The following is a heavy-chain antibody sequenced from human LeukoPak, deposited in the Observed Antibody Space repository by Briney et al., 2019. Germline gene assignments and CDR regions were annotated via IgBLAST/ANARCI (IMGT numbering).Heavy chain of an antibody. CDR1: GFTFSSYA. CDR3: VTRGYYGSGSLYYGMDV. CDR2: ISGSGGST. V-gene: IGHV3-23*01. Sequence: GGSLRLSCAASGFTFSSYAMSWVRQAPGKGLEWVSAISGSGGSTYYADSVKGRFTISRDNSKNTLYLQMDSLRAEDTAVYYCVTRGYYGSGSLYYGMDVWGQGTTVTVSS. D-gene: IGHD3-10*01. J-gene: IGHJ6*02.